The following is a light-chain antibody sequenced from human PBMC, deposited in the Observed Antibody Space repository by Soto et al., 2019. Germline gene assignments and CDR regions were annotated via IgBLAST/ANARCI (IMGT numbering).Light chain of an antibody. V-gene: IGKV1-5*03. CDR3: QQYNSNPLT. Sequence: DIQMTQSPSTLSASVGDRVTITCRASQSFSSWLAWYQQKPGKAPKLLIYKTSTLESGVPSRLSGSGSGTEFTLTISSLQPDDFATYYCQQYNSNPLTFGGGTKVEIK. CDR1: QSFSSW. J-gene: IGKJ4*01. CDR2: KTS.